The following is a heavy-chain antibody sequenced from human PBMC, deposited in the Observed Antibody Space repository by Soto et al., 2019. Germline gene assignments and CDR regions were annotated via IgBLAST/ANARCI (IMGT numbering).Heavy chain of an antibody. V-gene: IGHV3-48*03. CDR2: ISSSGSTI. CDR3: AREGWCGGDCDQFDY. J-gene: IGHJ4*02. Sequence: LRLSCAASGFTFSSYEMNWVRQAPGKGLEWVSYISSSGSTIYYADSVKGRFTISRENAKNSLYLQMNSLRAEDTAVYYCAREGWCGGDCDQFDYWGPGTLATV. CDR1: GFTFSSYE. D-gene: IGHD2-21*02.